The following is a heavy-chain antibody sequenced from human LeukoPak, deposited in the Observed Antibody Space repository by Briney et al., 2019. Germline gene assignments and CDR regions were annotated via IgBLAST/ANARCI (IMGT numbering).Heavy chain of an antibody. J-gene: IGHJ4*02. CDR2: ISSSSSYI. CDR3: ARDRGYCSSTSCYTLGIFDY. Sequence: PGGSLRLSCAASGFTFSSYSMNWVRQAPGKGLEWVSSISSSSSYIYYADLVKGRFTISRDNAKNSLYLQMNSLRAEDTAVYYCARDRGYCSSTSCYTLGIFDYWGQGTLVTVSS. CDR1: GFTFSSYS. D-gene: IGHD2-2*02. V-gene: IGHV3-21*01.